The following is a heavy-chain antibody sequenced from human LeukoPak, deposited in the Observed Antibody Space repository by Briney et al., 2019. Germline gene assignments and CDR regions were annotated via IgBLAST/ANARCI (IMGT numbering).Heavy chain of an antibody. J-gene: IGHJ4*02. CDR2: ISSSSSYI. V-gene: IGHV3-21*01. CDR3: ARGNAAYCGGDCRIDY. D-gene: IGHD2-21*02. Sequence: GGSLRLSCAASGFTFSSYSMNWVRQAPGKGLEWVSSISSSSSYIYYADSVKGRFTISRDNAKNSLYLQMNSLRAKDTAVYYCARGNAAYCGGDCRIDYWGQGTLVTVSS. CDR1: GFTFSSYS.